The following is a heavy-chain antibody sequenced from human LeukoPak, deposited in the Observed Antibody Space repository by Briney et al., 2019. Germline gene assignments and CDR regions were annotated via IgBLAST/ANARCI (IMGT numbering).Heavy chain of an antibody. V-gene: IGHV3-7*05. J-gene: IGHJ4*02. CDR2: INQDGREK. D-gene: IGHD6-19*01. Sequence: GGSLRLSCSASGFIFSNYWMSWVRQAPGKGLEWVANINQDGREKYYVDSVKGRFTISRDNAKNSVSLQMNSLRAEDTAVYYCAKGVAGNVDYWGQGTLVTVSS. CDR3: AKGVAGNVDY. CDR1: GFIFSNYW.